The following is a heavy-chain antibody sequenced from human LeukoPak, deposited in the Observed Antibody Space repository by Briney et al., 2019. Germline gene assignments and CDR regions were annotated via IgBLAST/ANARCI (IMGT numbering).Heavy chain of an antibody. CDR2: IKQDGAEN. CDR3: ARGADTGYSSDC. J-gene: IGHJ4*02. V-gene: IGHV3-7*01. Sequence: GGSLRLSCAASGFTFSHYWMTWVRQAPGKGLEWVANIKQDGAENSYVDSVKGRFTISRDNAKNTMYLQMNSLRAEDTAVYYCARGADTGYSSDCWGQGTLVTVSS. CDR1: GFTFSHYW. D-gene: IGHD3-9*01.